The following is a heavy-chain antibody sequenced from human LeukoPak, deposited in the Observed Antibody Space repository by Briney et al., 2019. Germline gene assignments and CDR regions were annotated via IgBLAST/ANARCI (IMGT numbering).Heavy chain of an antibody. CDR3: AGGLLRYSDY. V-gene: IGHV3-21*01. Sequence: GGSLRLSCAGSGFTFSNYNMNWVRQAPGKGLEWVSSISSSSSYIYYADSVKGRFTISRDNAKNSLSLQMNSLRDEDTAVYYCAGGLLRYSDYWGRGTLVTVSS. D-gene: IGHD3-9*01. CDR1: GFTFSNYN. CDR2: ISSSSSYI. J-gene: IGHJ4*02.